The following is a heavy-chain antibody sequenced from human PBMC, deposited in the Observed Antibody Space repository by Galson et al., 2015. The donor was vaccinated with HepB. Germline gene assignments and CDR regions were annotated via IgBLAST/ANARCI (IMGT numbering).Heavy chain of an antibody. J-gene: IGHJ3*01. D-gene: IGHD3-3*01. V-gene: IGHV2-70*11. CDR1: GLSLSASTMC. CDR3: ARLLLRRGYDSGDAFDF. Sequence: PALVKPTQTLTLTCTFSGLSLSASTMCVSWIRQPPGKALEWLGRIDWDDDKYYNTSLKTRLTISKDTSKNEVVLRMTNMDPVDTATYFCARLLLRRGYDSGDAFDFWSQGSMVIVSS. CDR2: IDWDDDK.